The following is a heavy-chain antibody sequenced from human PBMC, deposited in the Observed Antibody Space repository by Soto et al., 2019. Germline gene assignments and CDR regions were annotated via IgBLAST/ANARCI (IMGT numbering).Heavy chain of an antibody. CDR3: ARDQGVAAEGLTWFDP. J-gene: IGHJ5*02. CDR2: IHSSGST. D-gene: IGHD6-13*01. CDR1: GASMNSYH. Sequence: AETLTLTCTVSGASMNSYHWSWIRQPAGKGLDWIGHIHSSGSTNYNPSLKSRVTMSVDTSKNQFSLRLMSLTAADTAVYYCARDQGVAAEGLTWFDPWGQGSMVTVSS. V-gene: IGHV4-4*07.